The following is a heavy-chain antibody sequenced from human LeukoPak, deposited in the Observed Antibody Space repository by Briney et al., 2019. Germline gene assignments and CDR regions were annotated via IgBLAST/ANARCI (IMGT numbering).Heavy chain of an antibody. J-gene: IGHJ4*02. D-gene: IGHD5-12*01. CDR1: GGSISSAGHY. CDR2: MHYSGST. V-gene: IGHV4-39*07. CDR3: ARATVGTVAFDQ. Sequence: SETLSLTCTVSGGSISSAGHYWGWIRQPPGKGLEWIGSMHYSGSTYYNPSLKSRVTISVDTSKNQFSLKLHSMTAADSAVYYFARATVGTVAFDQWGQGTLVPVSS.